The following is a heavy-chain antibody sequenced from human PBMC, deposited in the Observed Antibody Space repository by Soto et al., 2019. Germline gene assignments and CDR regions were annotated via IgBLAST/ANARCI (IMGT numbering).Heavy chain of an antibody. V-gene: IGHV4-39*01. CDR3: ARHGRGSGYNTIDY. CDR2: IYYSGST. CDR1: GGSISSSSYY. D-gene: IGHD5-12*01. J-gene: IGHJ4*02. Sequence: SETLSLTCTVSGGSISSSSYYWGWIRQPPGKGLEWIGSIYYSGSTYYNPSLKSRVTISVDTSKNQFSLKLSSVTAADTAVYYCARHGRGSGYNTIDYWGQGTLVTVSS.